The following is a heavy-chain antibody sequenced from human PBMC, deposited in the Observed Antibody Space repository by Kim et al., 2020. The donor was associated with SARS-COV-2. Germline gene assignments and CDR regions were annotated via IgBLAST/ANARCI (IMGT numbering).Heavy chain of an antibody. CDR3: SRRGYSRGGHNFDYFGY. V-gene: IGHV4-34*01. CDR1: GGSFSGYY. CDR2: INHSGGT. J-gene: IGHJ4*01. Sequence: SETLSLTCAVYGGSFSGYYWSWIRQPPGKGLEWIWEINHSGGTNYNPSLKSRVTISVDTSKNQFSLKLSSVTAADTTVYYCSRRGYSRGGHNFDYFGYGG. D-gene: IGHD6-19*01.